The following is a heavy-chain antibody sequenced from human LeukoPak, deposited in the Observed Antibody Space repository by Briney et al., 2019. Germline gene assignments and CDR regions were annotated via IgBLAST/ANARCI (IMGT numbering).Heavy chain of an antibody. V-gene: IGHV3-48*04. J-gene: IGHJ4*02. Sequence: GGSLRLSCAASGFTFSSYSMNWVRQAPGKGLEWVSYISSSSTIYYADSVKGRFTISRDNAKNSLYLQMNSLRAEDTAVYYYARVAVAGPKGGDYWGQGTLVTVSS. D-gene: IGHD6-19*01. CDR2: ISSSSTI. CDR3: ARVAVAGPKGGDY. CDR1: GFTFSSYS.